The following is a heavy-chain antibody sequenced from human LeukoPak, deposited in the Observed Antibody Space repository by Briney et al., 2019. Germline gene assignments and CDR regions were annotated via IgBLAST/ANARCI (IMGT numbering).Heavy chain of an antibody. CDR3: ASQRGYSYGGNFDY. J-gene: IGHJ4*02. V-gene: IGHV4-61*02. Sequence: SETLSLTCTVSGGSISSGTYFWTWIRQPAGKGLEWIGRIYTSGITNYNPSLKSRVTISVDKSKNQFSLKLSSVTAADTAVYYCASQRGYSYGGNFDYWGQGTLVTVSS. CDR2: IYTSGIT. D-gene: IGHD5-18*01. CDR1: GGSISSGTYF.